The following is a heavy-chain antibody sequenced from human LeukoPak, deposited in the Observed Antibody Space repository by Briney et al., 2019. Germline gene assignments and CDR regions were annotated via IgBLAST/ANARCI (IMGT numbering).Heavy chain of an antibody. CDR3: ARDSSSIVFGWFDP. CDR2: IIPIFGTA. D-gene: IGHD6-6*01. CDR1: GGTFSSYA. Sequence: SVKVSCKASGGTFSSYAISWVRQAPGQGLEWMGGIIPIFGTANYAQKFQGRVTITADESTSTAYMELSSLRAEDTAVYYCARDSSSIVFGWFDPWGQGTLVTVSS. V-gene: IGHV1-69*13. J-gene: IGHJ5*02.